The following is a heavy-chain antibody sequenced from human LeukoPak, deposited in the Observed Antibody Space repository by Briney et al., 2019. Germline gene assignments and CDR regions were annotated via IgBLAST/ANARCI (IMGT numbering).Heavy chain of an antibody. J-gene: IGHJ4*02. V-gene: IGHV1-69*06. D-gene: IGHD6-19*01. CDR2: IIPIFGTA. CDR3: ARVLIAVAGTLDY. Sequence: SVKVSCKASGGTFSSYAISWVRQAPGQGLEWMGGIIPIFGTANYAQKFQGRVTITADKSTSTAYMELSSLRSEYTAVYYCARVLIAVAGTLDYWGQGTLVTVSS. CDR1: GGTFSSYA.